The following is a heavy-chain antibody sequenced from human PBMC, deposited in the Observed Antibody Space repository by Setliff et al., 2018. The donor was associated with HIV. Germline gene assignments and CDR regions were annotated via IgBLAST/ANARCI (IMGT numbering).Heavy chain of an antibody. J-gene: IGHJ6*02. V-gene: IGHV3-30*02. CDR2: IRYGGRYK. CDR3: AKTLYKYSSGYYGMDV. CDR1: GLTFSRHR. D-gene: IGHD1-20*01. Sequence: GGSLRLSCAASGLTFSRHRMTWVRQAPGKGLEWVAFIRYGGRYKYYADSVKGRFTISRDNSENTLYLEMDSLRAEDTALYYCAKTLYKYSSGYYGMDVWGQGTTVTVSS.